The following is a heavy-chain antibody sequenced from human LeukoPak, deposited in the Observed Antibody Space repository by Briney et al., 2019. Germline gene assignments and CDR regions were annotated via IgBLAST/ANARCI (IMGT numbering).Heavy chain of an antibody. CDR1: GGSFSGYY. Sequence: PSETLSLTCAVYGGSFSGYYWSWIRQPPGKGLEWIGEINHSGSTNYNPSLKSRATISVDTSKNQFSLKLSSVTAADTAVYYCARISGYNFYYYYGMDVWGQGTTVTVSS. CDR3: ARISGYNFYYYYGMDV. J-gene: IGHJ6*02. CDR2: INHSGST. D-gene: IGHD5-12*01. V-gene: IGHV4-34*01.